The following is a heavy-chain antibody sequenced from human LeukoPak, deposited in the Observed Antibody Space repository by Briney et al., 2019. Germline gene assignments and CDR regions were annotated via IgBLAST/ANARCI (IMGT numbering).Heavy chain of an antibody. CDR3: AADKNDFWSGYRVFDY. Sequence: SETLSLTXTVSGGSISSGSYYWSWIRQPAGKGLEWIGRIYTSGSTNYNPSLKSRVTISVDTSKNQFSLKLSSVTAADTAVYYCAADKNDFWSGYRVFDYWGQGTLVTVSS. CDR1: GGSISSGSYY. V-gene: IGHV4-61*02. J-gene: IGHJ4*02. D-gene: IGHD3-3*01. CDR2: IYTSGST.